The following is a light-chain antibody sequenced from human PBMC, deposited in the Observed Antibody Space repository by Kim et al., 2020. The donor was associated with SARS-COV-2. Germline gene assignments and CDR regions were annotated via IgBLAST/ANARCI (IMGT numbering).Light chain of an antibody. CDR1: SSNVGDQG. J-gene: IGLJ2*01. V-gene: IGLV10-54*04. Sequence: TATVTCSGSSSNVGDQGAAWLRQDQGHPPKLRFYRDARRASGTSERFSASRSGNTASLTVIGLQPEDEADYYCTSWDTSLTAWLFGGGTQLTVL. CDR2: RDA. CDR3: TSWDTSLTAWL.